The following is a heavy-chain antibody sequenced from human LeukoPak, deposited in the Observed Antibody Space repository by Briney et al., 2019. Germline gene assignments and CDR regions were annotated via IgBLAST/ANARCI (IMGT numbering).Heavy chain of an antibody. CDR3: AKELGYCSSTSCSQFDY. CDR1: GFTFSTFA. J-gene: IGHJ4*02. Sequence: GGSLRLSCFASGFTFSTFAMTWVRQAPGKGLEWVAFIRYDGSNKYYADSVKGRFTISRDNSKNTLYLQMNSLRAEDTAVYYCAKELGYCSSTSCSQFDYWGQGTLVTVSS. D-gene: IGHD2-2*01. V-gene: IGHV3-30*02. CDR2: IRYDGSNK.